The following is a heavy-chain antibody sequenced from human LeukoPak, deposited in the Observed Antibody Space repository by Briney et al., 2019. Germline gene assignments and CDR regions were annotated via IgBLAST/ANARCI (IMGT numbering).Heavy chain of an antibody. CDR2: INPNVGAT. J-gene: IGHJ5*02. CDR3: ARGGLSGGTSYYT. V-gene: IGHV1-2*02. CDR1: GYTFNAYF. D-gene: IGHD2-2*02. Sequence: ASVTVSCKASGYTFNAYFIHWVRQAPGQGPEWMGYINPNVGATKYAEKFQGRVAMTRDTSINTAYMELSSVTSDDTALYFCARGGLSGGTSYYTWGQGTLVTVSS.